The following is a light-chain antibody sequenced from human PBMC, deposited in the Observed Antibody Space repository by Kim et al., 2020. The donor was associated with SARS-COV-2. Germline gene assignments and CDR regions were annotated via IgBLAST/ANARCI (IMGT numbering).Light chain of an antibody. CDR2: DAS. CDR3: QQYGKSPWT. V-gene: IGKV3-20*01. J-gene: IGKJ1*01. CDR1: QSVSSSY. Sequence: DIVLTQSPGTLSLSPGERATLSCRASQSVSSSYLAWYQQKPGQAPRLLICDASSRATGIPDRFSGSGSGTDFTLTISRLEPEDFAVYYCQQYGKSPWTFGQGTKVVIK.